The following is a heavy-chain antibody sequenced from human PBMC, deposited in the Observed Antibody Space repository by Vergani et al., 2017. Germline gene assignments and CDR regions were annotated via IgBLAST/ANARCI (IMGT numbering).Heavy chain of an antibody. CDR3: AREQQLVLNY. Sequence: EVQLVESGGGLIQPGGSLRLSCAASGFTVSSNYMSWVRQAPGKGLEWVANIKQDGSEKYYVDSVKGRFTISRDNAKNSLYLQMNSLRAEDTAVYYCAREQQLVLNYWGQGTLVTVSS. J-gene: IGHJ4*02. D-gene: IGHD6-13*01. V-gene: IGHV3-7*01. CDR1: GFTVSSNY. CDR2: IKQDGSEK.